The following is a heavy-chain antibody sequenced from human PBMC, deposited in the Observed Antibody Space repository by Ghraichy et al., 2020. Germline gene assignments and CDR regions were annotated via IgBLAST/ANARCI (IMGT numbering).Heavy chain of an antibody. V-gene: IGHV4-59*08. Sequence: SETLSLTCTVSGGSISSYYWSWIRQPPGKGLEWIGYIYSTGSTNYNPSLKSRVTISVDTTKNQFPLTLSSVTAADTAVYYCARQGSYSNYYFDYWGQGTLVTVSS. J-gene: IGHJ4*02. CDR3: ARQGSYSNYYFDY. D-gene: IGHD4-11*01. CDR2: IYSTGST. CDR1: GGSISSYY.